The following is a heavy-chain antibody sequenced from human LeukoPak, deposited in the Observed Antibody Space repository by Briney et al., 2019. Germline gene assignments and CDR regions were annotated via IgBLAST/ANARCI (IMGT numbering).Heavy chain of an antibody. CDR2: NSAATGTT. CDR1: GFPFNKYA. Sequence: PGGSLRLSCAASGFPFNKYAMSWVRQAPGKGLEWVSSNSAATGTTYYAGSVRGRFSISRDNSQNTLYLQMNSLRAEDTAVYYCVKRAEDSSGYYLYYFDYWGQGTLVTVSS. CDR3: VKRAEDSSGYYLYYFDY. J-gene: IGHJ4*02. D-gene: IGHD3-22*01. V-gene: IGHV3-23*01.